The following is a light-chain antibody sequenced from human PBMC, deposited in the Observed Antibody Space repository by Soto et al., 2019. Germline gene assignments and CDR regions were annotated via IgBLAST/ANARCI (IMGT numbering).Light chain of an antibody. CDR2: EVV. CDR1: KSDIGVYDF. J-gene: IGLJ1*01. V-gene: IGLV2-8*01. Sequence: QSALTQPPSASGSPGQSVTISCTGTKSDIGVYDFVSWYQHQPGKAPRLIIYEVVQRPSGVPDRFSGSKSGNTASLTVSGLQAADEADYFCKSYAGSNTYVFGSGTKGTVL. CDR3: KSYAGSNTYV.